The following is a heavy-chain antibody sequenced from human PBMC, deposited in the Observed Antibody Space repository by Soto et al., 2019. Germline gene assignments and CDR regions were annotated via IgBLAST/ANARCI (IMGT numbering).Heavy chain of an antibody. CDR3: ARDGYSDYYAMDV. D-gene: IGHD2-15*01. CDR2: MYSDGSNK. Sequence: QVQLVESGGGVVQPGRSLRLSCAASGFTFRNYGMHWVRQAPGKGLEWVAFMYSDGSNKYYADSVKGRFTISRDTSKSRLYLQMNSLRAEDAAVYYCARDGYSDYYAMDVWGQGTTVTVSS. J-gene: IGHJ6*02. CDR1: GFTFRNYG. V-gene: IGHV3-30*19.